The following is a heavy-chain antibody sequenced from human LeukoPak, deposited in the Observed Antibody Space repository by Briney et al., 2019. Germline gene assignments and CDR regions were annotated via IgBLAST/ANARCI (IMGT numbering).Heavy chain of an antibody. V-gene: IGHV3-11*04. CDR3: AKGGIAVSSTSYYYYMDV. D-gene: IGHD6-19*01. CDR2: IGSSGSPI. Sequence: PGGSLRLSCGASGFIFSDYYMSWIRQAPGKGLEWVSYIGSSGSPIYYADSVKGRFTISRDNAKNSLYLQMNSLRAEDTAIYYCAKGGIAVSSTSYYYYMDVWGKGTTVTISS. CDR1: GFIFSDYY. J-gene: IGHJ6*03.